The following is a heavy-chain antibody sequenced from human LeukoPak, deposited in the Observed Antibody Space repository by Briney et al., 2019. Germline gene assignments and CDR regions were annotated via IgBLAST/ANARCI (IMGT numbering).Heavy chain of an antibody. V-gene: IGHV4-34*01. CDR1: GGSFSGYY. D-gene: IGHD3-3*01. CDR3: ARAPFTIFGVVISDYYYYGMDV. Sequence: PSETLSLTCAVYGGSFSGYYWSWIRQPPGKGLEWIGEINHSGSTNYSPSLKSRVTISVDTSKNQFSLKLSSVTAADTAVYYCARAPFTIFGVVISDYYYYGMDVWGQGTTVTVSS. J-gene: IGHJ6*02. CDR2: INHSGST.